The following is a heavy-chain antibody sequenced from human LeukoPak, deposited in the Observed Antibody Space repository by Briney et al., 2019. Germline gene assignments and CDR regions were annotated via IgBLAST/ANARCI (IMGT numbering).Heavy chain of an antibody. Sequence: PSQTLSLTCTVSGGSISSGSYYWSWIRQPAGKGLEWIGRIYTSGSTNYNPSLKSRVTMSVDTSKNQFSLKLSSVTAADTAVYYCARDNPIQYGMDVWGQGTTVTVSS. CDR2: IYTSGST. J-gene: IGHJ6*02. D-gene: IGHD1-14*01. V-gene: IGHV4-61*02. CDR1: GGSISSGSYY. CDR3: ARDNPIQYGMDV.